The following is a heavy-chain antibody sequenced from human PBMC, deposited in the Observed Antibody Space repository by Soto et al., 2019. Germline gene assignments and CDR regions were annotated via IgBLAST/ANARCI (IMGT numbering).Heavy chain of an antibody. D-gene: IGHD3-10*02. Sequence: SETLSLTCTVSGGSISSSSYYWGWIRQPPGKGLEWIGSIYYSGSTYYNPSLKSRVTISVDTSKNQFSLKLSSVTAADTAVYYCARLRSLFGWFDPWGQGTLVTVSS. V-gene: IGHV4-39*01. J-gene: IGHJ5*02. CDR2: IYYSGST. CDR3: ARLRSLFGWFDP. CDR1: GGSISSSSYY.